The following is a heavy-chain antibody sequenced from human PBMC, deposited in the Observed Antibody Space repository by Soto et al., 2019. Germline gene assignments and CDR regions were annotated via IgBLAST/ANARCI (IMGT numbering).Heavy chain of an antibody. CDR2: INPNSGGT. CDR1: GYTFTGYY. CDR3: ARGGKPAGNYYYYGMDV. V-gene: IGHV1-2*02. D-gene: IGHD6-13*01. J-gene: IGHJ6*02. Sequence: ASVKVSCKASGYTFTGYYMHWVRQAPGQGLEWMGCINPNSGGTNYAQKFQGRVTMTRDTSISTAYMELSRLRSDDTAVYYCARGGKPAGNYYYYGMDVGGQGTTVTVSS.